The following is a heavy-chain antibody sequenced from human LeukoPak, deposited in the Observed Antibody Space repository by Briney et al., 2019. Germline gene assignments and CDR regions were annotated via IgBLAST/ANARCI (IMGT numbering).Heavy chain of an antibody. D-gene: IGHD5-18*01. CDR2: ISSSSSYI. V-gene: IGHV3-21*01. Sequence: GGSLRLSCAASGFTFSSYSMNWVRQAPGKGLEWVSSISSSSSYIYYADSVKGRFTTSRDNAKNSLYLQMNSLRAEDTAVYYCARARDTAMGYCWGQGTLVTVSS. J-gene: IGHJ4*02. CDR1: GFTFSSYS. CDR3: ARARDTAMGYC.